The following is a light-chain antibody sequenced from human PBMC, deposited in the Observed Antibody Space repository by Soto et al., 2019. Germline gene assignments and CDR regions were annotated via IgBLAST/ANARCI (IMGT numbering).Light chain of an antibody. CDR2: RNN. CDR3: SAWDYSLSGLCV. CDR1: SSNIGSNY. J-gene: IGLJ3*02. Sequence: QSVLTQPPSASGTPGQRVTISCSGSSSNIGSNYVYWYQQLPGTATNLLIYRNNQRPSGVPVRFSGSKSGTSASLAISGLRSEDEAEYYCSAWDYSLSGLCVFGGGTKLTVL. V-gene: IGLV1-47*01.